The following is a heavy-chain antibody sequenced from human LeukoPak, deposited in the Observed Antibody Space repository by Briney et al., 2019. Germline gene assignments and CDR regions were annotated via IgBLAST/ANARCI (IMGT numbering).Heavy chain of an antibody. CDR2: TRNKANSYTT. CDR1: GFTFSDHY. J-gene: IGHJ4*02. CDR3: ARVQRSVYFDY. Sequence: GGSLRLSCASSGFTFSDHYMDWVRQAPGQGLEWVGRTRNKANSYTTEYAASVKGRFTISRKDSNNTLYLQRNSLKTEDPAVYYCARVQRSVYFDYWGQGTLLTVSS. V-gene: IGHV3-72*01. D-gene: IGHD1-26*01.